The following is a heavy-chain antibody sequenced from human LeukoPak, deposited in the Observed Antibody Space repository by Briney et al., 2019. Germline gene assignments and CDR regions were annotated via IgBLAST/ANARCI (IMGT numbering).Heavy chain of an antibody. CDR1: GFSLSTSGVG. V-gene: IGHV2-5*01. Sequence: KSGPTLVNPTQTLTLTCTFSGFSLSTSGVGVGWIRQPPGKALEWLALIYWNHDKRYSPSLKSRLTITKDTSKNQVVLTMTNMDPVDTATYYCAHRSYGGNLVRAFDIWGQGTMVTVSS. CDR3: AHRSYGGNLVRAFDI. D-gene: IGHD4-23*01. CDR2: IYWNHDK. J-gene: IGHJ3*02.